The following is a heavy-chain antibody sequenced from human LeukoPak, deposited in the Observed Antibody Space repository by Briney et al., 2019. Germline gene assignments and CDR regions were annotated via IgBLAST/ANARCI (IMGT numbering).Heavy chain of an antibody. CDR2: IYSGGST. V-gene: IGHV3-53*01. D-gene: IGHD1-7*01. Sequence: PGGSLRLSCAASGFTFSSYGMHWVRQAPGKGLEWVSVIYSGGSTYYADSVKGRFTISRDNSKNTLYLQMNSLRAEDTAVYYCLETGTFWGQGTMVTVSS. J-gene: IGHJ3*01. CDR1: GFTFSSYG. CDR3: LETGTF.